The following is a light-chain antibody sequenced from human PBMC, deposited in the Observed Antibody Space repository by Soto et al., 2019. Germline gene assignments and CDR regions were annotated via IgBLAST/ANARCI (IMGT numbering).Light chain of an antibody. V-gene: IGLV1-44*01. CDR3: ATWDDSLNGVV. CDR1: SSNIGRHG. CDR2: SNN. J-gene: IGLJ2*01. Sequence: QSVLTQPPSASGTPGQRVTISCSGSSSNIGRHGVNWYQHLPGAAPKLLIYSNNQWPSGVPDRFSGSTSGTSVSLTISGLQSEDEADYYCATWDDSLNGVVFGGGTKLTVL.